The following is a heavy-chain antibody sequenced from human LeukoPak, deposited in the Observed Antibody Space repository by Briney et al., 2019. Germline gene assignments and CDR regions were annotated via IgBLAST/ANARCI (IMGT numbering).Heavy chain of an antibody. Sequence: PGGSLRLSCAASGFTFSSYAMHWVRQAPGKGLEWVAVISYDGSNKYYADSVKGRFTISRDNSKNTLYLQMNSLRAEDTAVYYCARDGPGEYAAARMNFDYWGQGTLVTVSS. CDR1: GFTFSSYA. D-gene: IGHD6-13*01. V-gene: IGHV3-30-3*01. CDR2: ISYDGSNK. J-gene: IGHJ4*02. CDR3: ARDGPGEYAAARMNFDY.